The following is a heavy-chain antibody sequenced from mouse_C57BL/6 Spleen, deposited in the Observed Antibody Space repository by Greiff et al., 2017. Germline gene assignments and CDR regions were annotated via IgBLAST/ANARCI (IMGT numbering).Heavy chain of an antibody. CDR3: ARRRGDY. J-gene: IGHJ2*01. CDR1: GYAFSSSW. Sequence: QVQLQQSGPELVKPGASVKISCKASGYAFSSSWTNWVKQRLGKGLEWIGRIYPGDGDTNYNGSFKGKATLTADKSSSTAYMQLSSLTSEDSAVYFCARRRGDYWGQGTTLTVSS. V-gene: IGHV1-82*01. CDR2: IYPGDGDT.